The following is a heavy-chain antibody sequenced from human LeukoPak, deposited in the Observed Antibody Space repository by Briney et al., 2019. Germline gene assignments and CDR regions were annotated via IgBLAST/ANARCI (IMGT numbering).Heavy chain of an antibody. V-gene: IGHV1-69*05. D-gene: IGHD2-8*01. CDR2: IIPIFGTA. J-gene: IGHJ4*02. Sequence: ASVKVSCKASGGTFSSYAISWVRQAPGQGLEWMGRIIPIFGTANYAQKFQGRVTITTDESTSTAYMELSSLRSEDTAVYYCARVPETRYAIPRDYWGQGTLVTVSS. CDR3: ARVPETRYAIPRDY. CDR1: GGTFSSYA.